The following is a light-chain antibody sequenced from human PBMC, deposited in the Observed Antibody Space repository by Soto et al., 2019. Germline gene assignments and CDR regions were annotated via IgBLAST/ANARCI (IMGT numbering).Light chain of an antibody. V-gene: IGLV2-14*01. CDR1: SSDVGDYES. J-gene: IGLJ2*01. CDR2: EVR. CDR3: SSYTSSNTYV. Sequence: QSALTQPPSVSGSPGQSVAIFCSGTSSDVGDYESVSWYQHHPGKVPKLVIYEVRDRPSGVPNRVSGSKSGNTASLTISGLQAEDEADYYCSSYTSSNTYVFGRGTKLTVL.